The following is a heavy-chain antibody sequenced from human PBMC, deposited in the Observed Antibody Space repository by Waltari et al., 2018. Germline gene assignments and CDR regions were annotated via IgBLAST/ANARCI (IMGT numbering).Heavy chain of an antibody. CDR2: IYWTDAE. V-gene: IGHV2-5*01. CDR1: GFSIATGGEA. CDR3: AHDKARDAVDI. J-gene: IGHJ3*02. Sequence: QITLKESGPTLVKPTQTLTLTCTFFGFSIATGGEAVGWTRQPPGKALEWLAIIYWTDAERSSPSLRSMRTTTKDTSRNQVVLTVINMDPVDPATYFCAHDKARDAVDIWGPGTMVTIPS.